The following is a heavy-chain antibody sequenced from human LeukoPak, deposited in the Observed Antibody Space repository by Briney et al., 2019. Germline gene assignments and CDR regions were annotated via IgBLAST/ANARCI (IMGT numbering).Heavy chain of an antibody. V-gene: IGHV5-51*01. CDR3: ARHYYYGSGTYSYFDY. CDR1: GYSFSNNL. Sequence: GESLKISCKGSGYSFSNNLIGWVRQFPGKGLEWMGFIYPGDSNTRYSPSFQGQVTISVDKSISAAYLQWSSLKASDTAMYYCARHYYYGSGTYSYFDYWAREPWSPSP. J-gene: IGHJ4*02. CDR2: IYPGDSNT. D-gene: IGHD3-10*01.